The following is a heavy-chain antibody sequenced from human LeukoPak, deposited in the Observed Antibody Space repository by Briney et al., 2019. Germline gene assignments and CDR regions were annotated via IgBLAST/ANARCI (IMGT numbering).Heavy chain of an antibody. V-gene: IGHV4-59*08. J-gene: IGHJ4*02. CDR3: ARHLDEYGSGSYEY. Sequence: PSETLSLTFAVAGGSISTYHGSWTRQPPGKGLEWIGYISYSGSTNYNPSLKSRVTISVDTSKSQFSLKLSSVTAADTAVYYCARHLDEYGSGSYEYWGQRTLVTVSS. D-gene: IGHD3-10*01. CDR2: ISYSGST. CDR1: GGSISTYH.